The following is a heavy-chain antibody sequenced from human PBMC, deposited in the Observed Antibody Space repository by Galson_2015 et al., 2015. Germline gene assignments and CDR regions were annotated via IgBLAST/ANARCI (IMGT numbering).Heavy chain of an antibody. CDR2: VSAGGGTT. CDR3: AKTRWSNYYFFDS. V-gene: IGHV3-23*01. Sequence: SLRLSCAASGFTFSTYAMSWVRQAPGKGLEWVSVVSAGGGTTFYADSVKGRFTISRENSKNTLYLQMSSLRAEDTAVYYCAKTRWSNYYFFDSWGQGTLVTVSS. J-gene: IGHJ4*02. CDR1: GFTFSTYA. D-gene: IGHD2/OR15-2a*01.